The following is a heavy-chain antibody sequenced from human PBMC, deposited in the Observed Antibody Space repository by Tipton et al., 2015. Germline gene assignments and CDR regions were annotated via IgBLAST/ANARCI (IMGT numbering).Heavy chain of an antibody. CDR2: ISHSGNT. J-gene: IGHJ6*02. CDR3: ARDLEHGMDV. V-gene: IGHV4-34*01. CDR1: GGSFSGYY. Sequence: TLSLTCAVYGGSFSGYYWGWIRQPPGKGLEWIGSISHSGNTYYNPSLKSRVTISVDTSKNQFSLTLNSLTAADTAVYYCARDLEHGMDVWGQGTTVTVSS. D-gene: IGHD5-24*01.